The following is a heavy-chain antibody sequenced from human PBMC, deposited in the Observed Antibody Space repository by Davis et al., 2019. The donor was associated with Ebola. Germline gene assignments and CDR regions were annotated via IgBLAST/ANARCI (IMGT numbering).Heavy chain of an antibody. V-gene: IGHV4-61*08. CDR2: IYYSGGT. CDR1: GGSVSSGAYY. Sequence: SETLSLTCTVSGGSVSSGAYYWSWIRRPPGKGLEWIGYIYYSGGTNYNPSLKSRVTISIDRSKNQFSLKLSSVTAPDTAVYYCARVSILWFGELLYSYYYGMDVWGKGTTVTVSS. J-gene: IGHJ6*04. CDR3: ARVSILWFGELLYSYYYGMDV. D-gene: IGHD3-10*01.